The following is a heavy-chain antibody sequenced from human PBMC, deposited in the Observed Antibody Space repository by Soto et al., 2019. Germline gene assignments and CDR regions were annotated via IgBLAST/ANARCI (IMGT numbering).Heavy chain of an antibody. CDR3: ARDRADRRWFDP. CDR2: IYYTGTT. V-gene: IGHV4-59*01. CDR1: GGSISGFY. Sequence: SETLSLTCAVSGGSISGFYWSWIRQTPGKGLEWIGYIYYTGTTNYNPSLKSRVTISVDTSKNQVSLKLNSVTAADTAVYYCARDRADRRWFDPWGQGTLVTVSS. J-gene: IGHJ5*02.